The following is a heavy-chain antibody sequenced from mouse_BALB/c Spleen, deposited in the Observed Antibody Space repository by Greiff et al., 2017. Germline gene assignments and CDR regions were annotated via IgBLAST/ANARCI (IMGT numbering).Heavy chain of an antibody. V-gene: IGHV1-69*02. CDR2: IDPSDSYT. D-gene: IGHD2-2*01. J-gene: IGHJ4*01. CDR1: GYTFTSYW. CDR3: ARGGGYPYAMDY. Sequence: QVQLQQSGAELVKPGASVKLSCKASGYTFTSYWMHWVKQRPGQGLEWIGEIDPSDSYTNYNQKFKGKATLTVDKSSSTAYMQLSSLTSEDSAVYYCARGGGYPYAMDYWGQGTSVTVSS.